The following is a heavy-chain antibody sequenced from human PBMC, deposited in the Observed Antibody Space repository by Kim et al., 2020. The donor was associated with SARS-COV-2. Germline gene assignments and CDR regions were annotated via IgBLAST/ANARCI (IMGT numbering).Heavy chain of an antibody. CDR2: ISGSGGST. J-gene: IGHJ6*02. CDR3: AKDVSRITILGVATRWGMDV. D-gene: IGHD3-3*01. Sequence: GGSLRLSCAASGFTFSSYAMSWVRQAPGKGLEWVSAISGSGGSTYYADSVKGRFTISRDNSKNTLYLQMNSLRAEDTAVYYCAKDVSRITILGVATRWGMDVWGQGTTVTVSS. V-gene: IGHV3-23*01. CDR1: GFTFSSYA.